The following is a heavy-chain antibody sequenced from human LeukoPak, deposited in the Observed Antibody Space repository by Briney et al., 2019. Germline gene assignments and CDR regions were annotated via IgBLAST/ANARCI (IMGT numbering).Heavy chain of an antibody. V-gene: IGHV1-8*01. D-gene: IGHD3-16*01. Sequence: ASVKVSCKASGYTFTSYDINWVRQATGQGLEWMGWMNPNSGNTGYAQKFQGRVTMTRNTSISTAYMELSSLRSEDTAVYYCARGFLNFSFNRGGVVVFDIWGKGKRVTV. CDR1: GYTFTSYD. CDR2: MNPNSGNT. CDR3: ARGFLNFSFNRGGVVVFDI. J-gene: IGHJ3*02.